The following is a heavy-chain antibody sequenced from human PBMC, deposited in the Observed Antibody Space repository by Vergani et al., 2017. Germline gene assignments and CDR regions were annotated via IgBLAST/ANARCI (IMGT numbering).Heavy chain of an antibody. D-gene: IGHD3-3*01. CDR1: GFTFSSYA. Sequence: QVQLVESGGGVVQPGRSLRLSCAASGFTFSSYAMHWVRQAPGKGLEWVAVISYDGSNKYYADSVKGRFTISRDNSKNTLYLQMNSLRAEDTAVYYCAAEAPIFVVVTNHPLDYWGQEPWSPSPQ. V-gene: IGHV3-30-3*01. J-gene: IGHJ4*01. CDR2: ISYDGSNK. CDR3: AAEAPIFVVVTNHPLDY.